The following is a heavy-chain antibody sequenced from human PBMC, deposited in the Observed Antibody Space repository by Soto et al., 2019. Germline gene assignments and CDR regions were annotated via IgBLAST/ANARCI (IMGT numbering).Heavy chain of an antibody. Sequence: SETLSLTCTVSGGSISSYYWSWIRQPPGKGLEWIGYIYYSGSTNYNPSLKSRVTISVDTSKNQFSLKLSSVTAADTAVYYCASYYYDSSGYPYYFDYWGQGTLVTVS. J-gene: IGHJ4*02. CDR1: GGSISSYY. D-gene: IGHD3-22*01. CDR3: ASYYYDSSGYPYYFDY. V-gene: IGHV4-59*01. CDR2: IYYSGST.